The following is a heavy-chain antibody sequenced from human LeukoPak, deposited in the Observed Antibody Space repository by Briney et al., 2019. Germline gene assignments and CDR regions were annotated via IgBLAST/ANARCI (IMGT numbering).Heavy chain of an antibody. CDR3: AKVGPACAIEDYFDY. CDR1: GLIFSNYW. V-gene: IGHV3-7*03. J-gene: IGHJ4*02. Sequence: GGSLRLSCAASGLIFSNYWMTWVRQAPGKGLEWVANIKEDGSETYYVDSVKGRFTISRDNDKNTLYLQMNSLRAEDTAVYYCAKVGPACAIEDYFDYWGQGTLVTVSS. CDR2: IKEDGSET. D-gene: IGHD2-2*02.